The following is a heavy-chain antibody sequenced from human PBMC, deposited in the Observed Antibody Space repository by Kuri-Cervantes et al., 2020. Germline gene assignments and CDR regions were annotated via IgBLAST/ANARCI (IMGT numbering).Heavy chain of an antibody. CDR1: GFTFSDYY. V-gene: IGHV3-11*04. Sequence: GESLKISCAASGFTFSDYYMSWIRQAPGKGLEGVSYISSSGSTIYYADSVKGRFTISRDNAKNSLYLQMNSLRAEDTALYYCTRGMGDTAIPGSWGQGTLVTVSS. CDR2: ISSSGSTI. CDR3: TRGMGDTAIPGS. D-gene: IGHD5-18*01. J-gene: IGHJ5*02.